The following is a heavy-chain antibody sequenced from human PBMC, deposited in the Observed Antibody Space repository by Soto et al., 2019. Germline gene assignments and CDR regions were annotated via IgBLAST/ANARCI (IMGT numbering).Heavy chain of an antibody. D-gene: IGHD1-1*01. CDR2: IYYNGIT. CDR3: ARHGGHNLSY. Sequence: QVQLQESGPGLVTPSGTLSLTCAVSGASISSGTYWSWVRQAPGKGLEWIGQIYYNGITGYNPSLKXPVXIXADNSKSHLSLELTSRTAADTAVYYCARHGGHNLSYWGQGTLVTVSS. V-gene: IGHV4-4*02. CDR1: GASISSGTY. J-gene: IGHJ4*02.